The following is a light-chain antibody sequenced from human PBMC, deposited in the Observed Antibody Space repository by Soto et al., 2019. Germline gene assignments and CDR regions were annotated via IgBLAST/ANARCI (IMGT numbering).Light chain of an antibody. CDR2: DGS. CDR3: CSYAGSSTPYV. J-gene: IGLJ1*01. V-gene: IGLV2-23*01. CDR1: RSDVGSYNL. Sequence: QSALAQPASVSGSPGQSITISCTGTRSDVGSYNLISWYQQHPGKAPKVMIYDGSERPSGVSNRFSGSKSGNTASLTISGLQAEDEADYYCCSYAGSSTPYVFGTGTKVTVL.